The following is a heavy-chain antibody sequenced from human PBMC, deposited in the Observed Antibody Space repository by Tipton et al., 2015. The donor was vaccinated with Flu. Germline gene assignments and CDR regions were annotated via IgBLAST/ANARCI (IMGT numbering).Heavy chain of an antibody. J-gene: IGHJ6*03. CDR2: ISSSSSYI. CDR3: AREGDGAYCGGDCRGYYYMDV. V-gene: IGHV3-21*01. D-gene: IGHD2-21*01. Sequence: SLRLSCAASGFTFSSYSMNWVRQAPGKGLEWVSSISSSSSYIYYADSVKGRFTISRDNAKNSLYLQMNSLRAEDTAVYYCAREGDGAYCGGDCRGYYYMDVWGKGTTVTVSS. CDR1: GFTFSSYS.